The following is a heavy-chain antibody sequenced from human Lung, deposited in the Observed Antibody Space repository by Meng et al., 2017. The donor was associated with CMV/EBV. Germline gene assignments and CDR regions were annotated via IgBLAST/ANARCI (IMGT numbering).Heavy chain of an antibody. CDR3: ASFPPPGKQWLVTDY. D-gene: IGHD6-19*01. V-gene: IGHV4-4*02. J-gene: IGHJ4*02. CDR1: GGSISSSNW. Sequence: VQVPGRGPGLVKPSGNLCLTCRVSGGSISSSNWWSWVRQPPGKGLEWIGEIYHSGSTNYNPSLKSRVTISVDKSKNQFSLKLSSVTAADTAVYYCASFPPPGKQWLVTDYWGQGTLVTVSS. CDR2: IYHSGST.